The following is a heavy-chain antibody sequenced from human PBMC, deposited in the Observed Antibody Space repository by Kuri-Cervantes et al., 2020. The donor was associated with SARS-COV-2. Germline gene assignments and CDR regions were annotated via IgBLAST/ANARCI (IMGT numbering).Heavy chain of an antibody. Sequence: SETLSLTCTVSGGSISSYYWSWIRQPPGKGLEWIGYIYYSESTNYNPSLKSRVTISVDTSKNQFSLKLSSVTVADTAVYYCARISRTYAFDIWGQGTMVTVSS. CDR3: ARISRTYAFDI. D-gene: IGHD3/OR15-3a*01. V-gene: IGHV4-59*12. CDR2: IYYSEST. J-gene: IGHJ3*02. CDR1: GGSISSYY.